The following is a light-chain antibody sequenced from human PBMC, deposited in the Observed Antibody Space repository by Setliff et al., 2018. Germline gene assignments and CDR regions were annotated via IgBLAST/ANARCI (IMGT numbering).Light chain of an antibody. V-gene: IGLV2-14*03. CDR3: SSFTTSSTLV. Sequence: QSALTQPASVSGSPRQSITIPCTGTSSDVGGYNSVSWYQHHPGKAPKLMIYDVSYRPSGVSNRFSGSKSGNTASLTISGLQTEDEAHYYCSSFTTSSTLVFGGGTQLTVL. CDR2: DVS. J-gene: IGLJ3*02. CDR1: SSDVGGYNS.